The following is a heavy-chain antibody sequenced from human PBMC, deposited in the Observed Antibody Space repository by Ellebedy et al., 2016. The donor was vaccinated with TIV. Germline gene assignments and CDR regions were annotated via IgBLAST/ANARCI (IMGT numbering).Heavy chain of an antibody. V-gene: IGHV4-4*02. CDR1: GGSISSSNW. Sequence: MPGGSLRLSCAVSGGSISSSNWWSWVRQPPGKGLEWIGEIYHSGTTNYNPSLKSRVTISVDKSKNQFSLKLSSVTAADTAVYYCARQFQYSSGWYLDYWGQGTLVTVSS. J-gene: IGHJ4*02. D-gene: IGHD6-19*01. CDR2: IYHSGTT. CDR3: ARQFQYSSGWYLDY.